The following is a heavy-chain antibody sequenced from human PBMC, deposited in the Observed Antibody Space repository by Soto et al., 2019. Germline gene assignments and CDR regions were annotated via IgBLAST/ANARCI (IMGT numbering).Heavy chain of an antibody. J-gene: IGHJ4*02. CDR3: ARGRRYYYDSSGYLDY. Sequence: LGESLKISCKGSGYSFTSYWISWVRQMPGKGLEWMGRIDPSDSYTNYSPSFQGHVTISADKSISTAYLQWSSLKASDTAMYYCARGRRYYYDSSGYLDYWGQGTLVTVSS. CDR2: IDPSDSYT. D-gene: IGHD3-22*01. V-gene: IGHV5-10-1*01. CDR1: GYSFTSYW.